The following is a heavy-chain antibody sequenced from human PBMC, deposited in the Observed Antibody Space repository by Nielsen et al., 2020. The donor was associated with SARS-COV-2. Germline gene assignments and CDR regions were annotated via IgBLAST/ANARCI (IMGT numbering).Heavy chain of an antibody. CDR1: GFTFSSYW. CDR2: IKQDGSEK. V-gene: IGHV3-7*01. Sequence: GESLKISCAASGFTFSSYWMSWVRQAPGKGLEWVANIKQDGSEKYYVDSVKGRFTISRDNAKNSLYLQMNSLRAEDTAVYYCARVGKGYYDSSGYFHDNYFDYWGQGTLVTVSS. CDR3: ARVGKGYYDSSGYFHDNYFDY. D-gene: IGHD3-22*01. J-gene: IGHJ4*02.